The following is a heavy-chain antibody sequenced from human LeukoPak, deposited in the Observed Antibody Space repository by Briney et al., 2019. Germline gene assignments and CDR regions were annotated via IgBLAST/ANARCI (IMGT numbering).Heavy chain of an antibody. CDR1: GVSFSGYN. CDR3: ARVRKRKLLLWFGELFTRWFDP. J-gene: IGHJ5*02. Sequence: SETLSLTCAVYGVSFSGYNWNWIRQSPGKGLEWIGEINHTGSTKYNPSLKSRVSIAVDTSKSQFSLKLSSVTAADTAVYYCARVRKRKLLLWFGELFTRWFDPWGQGTLVTVSS. V-gene: IGHV4-34*01. D-gene: IGHD3-10*01. CDR2: INHTGST.